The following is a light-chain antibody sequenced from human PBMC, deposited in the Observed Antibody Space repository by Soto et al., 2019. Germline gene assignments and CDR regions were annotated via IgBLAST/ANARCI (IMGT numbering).Light chain of an antibody. CDR2: DVT. Sequence: QSVLTQPASVSESPGQSITISCTGTSSDVGGSNHVSWYQQHPGKAPKLMIYDVTNRPSGVSHRFSGSKSGSTASLIISGLQAEDEADYYCVSFTRSTPYVFGTGPKAAVL. J-gene: IGLJ1*01. CDR1: SSDVGGSNH. V-gene: IGLV2-14*01. CDR3: VSFTRSTPYV.